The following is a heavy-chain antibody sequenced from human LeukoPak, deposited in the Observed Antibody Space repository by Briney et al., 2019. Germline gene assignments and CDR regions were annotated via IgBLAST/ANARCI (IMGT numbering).Heavy chain of an antibody. J-gene: IGHJ4*02. Sequence: QPGGSLRLSCAASGFTFSSYAMHWVRQAPGKGLEWVAVIWYDGSNKYYADSVKGRFTISRDNSKNTLYLQMNSLRAEDTAVYYCARDLSGGNSAGGFDYWGQGTLVTVSS. D-gene: IGHD4-23*01. CDR1: GFTFSSYA. V-gene: IGHV3-33*08. CDR2: IWYDGSNK. CDR3: ARDLSGGNSAGGFDY.